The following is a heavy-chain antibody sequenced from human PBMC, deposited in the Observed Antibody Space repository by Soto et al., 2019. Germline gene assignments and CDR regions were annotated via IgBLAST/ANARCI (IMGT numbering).Heavy chain of an antibody. CDR2: IKSKTDGGTT. Sequence: GGSLRLSCAASGFTFSNAWMNWVRQAPGKGLEWVGRIKSKTDGGTTDYAEPVKGRFTISRDDSKNTLYLQMNSLKTEDTAVYYCTTDPRGATVLYYYYGMDVWGQGTTVTVSS. D-gene: IGHD1-26*01. CDR3: TTDPRGATVLYYYYGMDV. V-gene: IGHV3-15*07. J-gene: IGHJ6*02. CDR1: GFTFSNAW.